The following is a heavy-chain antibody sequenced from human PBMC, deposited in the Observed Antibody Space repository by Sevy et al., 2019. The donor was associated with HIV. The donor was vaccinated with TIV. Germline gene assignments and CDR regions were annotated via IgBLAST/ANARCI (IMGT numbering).Heavy chain of an antibody. Sequence: GGSLRLSCAASGFTFNVYGMHWVRQAPGKGLQWVANIKLDGSEKYYVDSVKGRFTISRDNAKNSLYLQMNSLRAEDTALYYCARDCSSTSCLWGLDVWGQGTTVTVSS. CDR3: ARDCSSTSCLWGLDV. D-gene: IGHD2-2*01. CDR2: IKLDGSEK. J-gene: IGHJ6*02. V-gene: IGHV3-7*03. CDR1: GFTFNVYG.